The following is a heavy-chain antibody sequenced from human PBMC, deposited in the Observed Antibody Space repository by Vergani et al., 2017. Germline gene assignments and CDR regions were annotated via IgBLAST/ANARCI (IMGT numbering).Heavy chain of an antibody. Sequence: QVRLQESGPGLVKPSETLSRTFSGSGGSMSGYYWSWIRQPPGKELDWIGYMYHSCSTNYNPSLETRVTISGDTSKNQFSLKLNSVTAADTAVYYCARASLRALVGYFYYKDGWGKGKTVVVSS. D-gene: IGHD3-16*02. J-gene: IGHJ6*03. CDR1: GGSMSGYY. CDR2: MYHSCST. V-gene: IGHV4-59*01. CDR3: ARASLRALVGYFYYKDG.